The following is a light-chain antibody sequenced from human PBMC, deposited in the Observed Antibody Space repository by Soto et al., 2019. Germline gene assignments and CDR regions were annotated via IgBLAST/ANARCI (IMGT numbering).Light chain of an antibody. CDR3: QQTNSFPLT. CDR2: AAS. CDR1: QGISSW. J-gene: IGKJ4*01. Sequence: DIQMTQSPSSVSASVGDRVTITCRASQGISSWLAWYQQKPGKAPELLMFAASSLQSGVPSRFSGSGSGTEFILTISSVQPEDSATYYCQQTNSFPLTFGGGTKVGIK. V-gene: IGKV1D-12*01.